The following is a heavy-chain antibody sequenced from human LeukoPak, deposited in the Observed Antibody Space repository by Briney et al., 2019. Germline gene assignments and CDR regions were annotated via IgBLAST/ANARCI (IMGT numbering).Heavy chain of an antibody. D-gene: IGHD6-13*01. CDR2: ISGSGGST. CDR3: AKENHANAAAGIWYAFDI. CDR1: GFTFSSYG. J-gene: IGHJ3*02. Sequence: PGGSLRLSCAASGFTFSSYGMSWVRQAPGKGLEWVSAISGSGGSTYYADSVKGRFTISRDNSKNTLYLQMNSLRAEDTAVYYCAKENHANAAAGIWYAFDIWGQGTMVTVSS. V-gene: IGHV3-23*01.